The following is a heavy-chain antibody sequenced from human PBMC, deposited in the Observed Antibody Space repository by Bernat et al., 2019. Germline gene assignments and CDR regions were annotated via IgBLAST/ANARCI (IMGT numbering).Heavy chain of an antibody. Sequence: QLQLQESGPGLVKPSETLSLTCTVSGGSISSSSYYWGWIRQPPGKGLEWLGGIYYSGSTYYNPSLKSRVTISVDTSKNQFSLKLSSVTAADTAVYYCARLPTVGRVVPAALFDYWGQGTLVTVSS. CDR2: IYYSGST. V-gene: IGHV4-39*01. CDR3: ARLPTVGRVVPAALFDY. D-gene: IGHD2-2*01. CDR1: GGSISSSSYY. J-gene: IGHJ4*02.